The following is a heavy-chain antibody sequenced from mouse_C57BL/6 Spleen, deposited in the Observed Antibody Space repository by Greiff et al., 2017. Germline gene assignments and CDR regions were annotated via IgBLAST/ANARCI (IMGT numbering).Heavy chain of an antibody. D-gene: IGHD1-1*01. CDR2: ISSGGSYT. CDR1: GFTFSSYG. CDR3: ARRGTTVVVPFDY. V-gene: IGHV5-6*02. Sequence: EVKLMESGGDLVKPGGSLKLSCAASGFTFSSYGMSWVRQTPDKRLEWVATISSGGSYTYYPDSVKGRFTISRDNAKNTLYLHMSRLKSEDTAMYYCARRGTTVVVPFDYWGQGTTLTVSS. J-gene: IGHJ2*01.